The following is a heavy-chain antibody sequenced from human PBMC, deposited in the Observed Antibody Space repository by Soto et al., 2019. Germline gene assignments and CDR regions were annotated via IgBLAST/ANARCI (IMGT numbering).Heavy chain of an antibody. V-gene: IGHV3-53*01. CDR2: IYSGGST. CDR1: GFTVSSNY. D-gene: IGHD3-10*01. Sequence: GGSLRLSCAASGFTVSSNYMSWVRQAPGKGLEWVSVIYSGGSTYYADSVKGRFTISRDNSKNTLSLQMNSLRAEDTAVYYCARESRYGSGPQVGYFYGMDVWGQGTTVTVSS. CDR3: ARESRYGSGPQVGYFYGMDV. J-gene: IGHJ6*02.